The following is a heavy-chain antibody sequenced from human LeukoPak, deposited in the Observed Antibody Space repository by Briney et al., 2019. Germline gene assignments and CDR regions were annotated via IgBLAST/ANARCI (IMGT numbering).Heavy chain of an antibody. CDR1: RFTYSSYS. V-gene: IGHV3-48*02. CDR2: ISNSSKTI. CDR3: ARDQGIFDY. Sequence: GGSLRLSCASSRFTYSSYSMNWVRQAPGKGLEWVSYISNSSKTIYYLDSVKGRLTISRDNAKKSLYLQMNSLRDEESPVYYCARDQGIFDYWGQGTLVTVSS. J-gene: IGHJ4*02.